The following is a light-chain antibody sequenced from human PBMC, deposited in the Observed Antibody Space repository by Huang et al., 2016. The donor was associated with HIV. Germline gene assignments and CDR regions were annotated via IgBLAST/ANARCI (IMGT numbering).Light chain of an antibody. CDR2: AAS. Sequence: DIQMTQSPSSLSASVGDRVTITCRASQSISSYLNWYQQKPGKAPTFLIYAASSLQSGVQSRFSGVGSRTDFTLTISSLQPEDFATYYCQQSYSTPHTFGQGTKLEIK. CDR3: QQSYSTPHT. V-gene: IGKV1-39*01. CDR1: QSISSY. J-gene: IGKJ2*01.